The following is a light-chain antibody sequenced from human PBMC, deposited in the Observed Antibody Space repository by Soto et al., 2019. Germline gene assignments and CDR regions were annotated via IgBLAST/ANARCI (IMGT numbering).Light chain of an antibody. V-gene: IGLV4-69*01. CDR3: QTWGTGIRV. J-gene: IGLJ3*02. Sequence: QLVLTQSPSASASLGASVKLTCTLSSGHSSYAIAWHQQQPEKGPRYLMKLNSDGSHSKGDGIPDRLSGSSSGAERYLTISGLQSEDEADYYCQTWGTGIRVFGGGTKLTVL. CDR2: LNSDGSH. CDR1: SGHSSYA.